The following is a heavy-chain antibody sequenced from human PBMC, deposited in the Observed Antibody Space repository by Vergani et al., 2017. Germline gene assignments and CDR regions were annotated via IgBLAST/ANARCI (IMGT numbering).Heavy chain of an antibody. CDR1: GFTFSSYW. J-gene: IGHJ6*03. V-gene: IGHV3-7*01. Sequence: VQLVESGGGVVQPGRSLRLSCAASGFTFSSYWMSWVRQAPGKGLEWVANIKQDGSEKYYVDSVKGRFTISRDNAKNSLYLQMNSLRAEDTAVYYCARNFGRMFYYYYYMDVWGKGTTVTVSS. D-gene: IGHD3-10*01. CDR2: IKQDGSEK. CDR3: ARNFGRMFYYYYYMDV.